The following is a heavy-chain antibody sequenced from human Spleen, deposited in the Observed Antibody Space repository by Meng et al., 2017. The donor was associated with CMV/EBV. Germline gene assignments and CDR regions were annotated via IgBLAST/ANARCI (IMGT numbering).Heavy chain of an antibody. D-gene: IGHD3-10*01. CDR2: ISAYNGDT. V-gene: IGHV1-18*01. J-gene: IGHJ6*02. CDR1: GYIFPSYG. Sequence: ASVKVSCKASGYIFPSYGISWVRQAPGQGLEWMGWISAYNGDTKYTQKFQGRVTMTTDPSTSTAYMELRSLRSDDTAVYYCARGSPSRVFFGMDVWGQGTTVTVSS. CDR3: ARGSPSRVFFGMDV.